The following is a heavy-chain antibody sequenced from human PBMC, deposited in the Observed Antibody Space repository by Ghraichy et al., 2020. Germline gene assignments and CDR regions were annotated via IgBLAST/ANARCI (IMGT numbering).Heavy chain of an antibody. V-gene: IGHV4-38-2*01. J-gene: IGHJ4*02. CDR1: GYSISSDSY. Sequence: SETLSLTCGVSGYSISSDSYWGWIRQPPGKGLEWIGNFYHDGSTYYNPSLKGRVTISVDTSKNQFSLRLSSVTAADTAVYYCARAFCSSNICYLFDFWGQGTLVTVSS. CDR3: ARAFCSSNICYLFDF. D-gene: IGHD2-2*01. CDR2: FYHDGST.